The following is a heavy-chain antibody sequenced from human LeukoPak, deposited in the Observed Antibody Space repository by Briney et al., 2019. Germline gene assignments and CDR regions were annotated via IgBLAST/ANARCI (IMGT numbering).Heavy chain of an antibody. V-gene: IGHV5-51*01. CDR2: IYPGDSDT. CDR1: GYSFTSYW. J-gene: IGHJ3*02. Sequence: GESLKISCKGSGYSFTSYWIGWVRQMPGKGLEWMGIIYPGDSDTRYSPSFQGQVTISADKSISTAYLQWSSLKASDTAMYYCARQIRPYYYDSSGYFLGCAFDISGHGKTVTVSS. D-gene: IGHD3-22*01. CDR3: ARQIRPYYYDSSGYFLGCAFDI.